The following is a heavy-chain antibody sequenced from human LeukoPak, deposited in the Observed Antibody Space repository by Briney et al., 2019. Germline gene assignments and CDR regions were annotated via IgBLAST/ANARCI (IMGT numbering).Heavy chain of an antibody. CDR1: GYSFSNYW. CDR3: ARQGRVAGTGYFDY. V-gene: IGHV5-51*01. D-gene: IGHD6-19*01. CDR2: IYPGDSDT. Sequence: GESLKISCKGSGYSFSNYWIGWVRQMPGKGLEWMGIIYPGDSDTRYNPSFQGQVTISADKSISTAYLQWSSLKASDTAMYYCARQGRVAGTGYFDYWGQGTLVTVSS. J-gene: IGHJ4*02.